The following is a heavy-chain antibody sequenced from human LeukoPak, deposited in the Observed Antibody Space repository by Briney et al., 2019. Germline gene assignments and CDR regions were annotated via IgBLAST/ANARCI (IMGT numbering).Heavy chain of an antibody. CDR1: GGSFSGYY. CDR3: ARGVGGSYVQPFDY. J-gene: IGHJ4*02. D-gene: IGHD1-26*01. V-gene: IGHV4-34*01. Sequence: PSETLSLTCAVYGGSFSGYYWSWIRQPPGKGLEWIGEINHSGSTNYNPSLKSRVTISVDTFKNQFSLKLSSVTAADTAVYYCARGVGGSYVQPFDYWGQGTLVTASS. CDR2: INHSGST.